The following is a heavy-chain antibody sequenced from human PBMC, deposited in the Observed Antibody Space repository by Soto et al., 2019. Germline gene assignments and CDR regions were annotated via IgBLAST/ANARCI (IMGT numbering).Heavy chain of an antibody. J-gene: IGHJ4*02. CDR3: AKGPHTNVGWPYYFES. V-gene: IGHV3-48*01. Sequence: GGSLRLSCVASGFSLANYPMNWVRQTPGKGLEWISYSSPRGDTIYYADSVEGRFTISRDNARNSLSLHMSSLRGEDSALYYCAKGPHTNVGWPYYFESRGQGVPVTVSS. CDR2: SSPRGDTI. D-gene: IGHD3-9*01. CDR1: GFSLANYP.